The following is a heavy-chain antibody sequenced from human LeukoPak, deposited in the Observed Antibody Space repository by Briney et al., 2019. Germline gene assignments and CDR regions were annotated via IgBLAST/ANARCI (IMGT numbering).Heavy chain of an antibody. CDR2: IIPIFGTA. CDR3: ARDPSLYYGSMYYMDV. J-gene: IGHJ6*03. Sequence: GASVKVSCKDSGRTFSSYAIGWVRQAPGQGLEWMGRIIPIFGTANYAQKFQGRVTITTDESTSTAYMELSSLRSEDTAVYYCARDPSLYYGSMYYMDVWGKGTTVTVSS. V-gene: IGHV1-69*05. CDR1: GRTFSSYA. D-gene: IGHD3-10*01.